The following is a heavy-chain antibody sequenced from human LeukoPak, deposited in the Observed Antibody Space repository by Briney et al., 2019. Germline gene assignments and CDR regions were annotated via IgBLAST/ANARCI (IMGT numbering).Heavy chain of an antibody. CDR2: IGYDESNK. CDR1: GFTFNNFG. D-gene: IGHD2-2*01. V-gene: IGHV3-30*02. J-gene: IGHJ4*02. CDR3: ARVRYCSSTSCSPGGDY. Sequence: SGGSLRLSCEASGFTFNNFGMHWVRQAPGKGLEWVAFIGYDESNKYYADSVKGRFTISRDNSKNTLYLQMNSLRAEDTAVYYCARVRYCSSTSCSPGGDYWGQGTLVTVSS.